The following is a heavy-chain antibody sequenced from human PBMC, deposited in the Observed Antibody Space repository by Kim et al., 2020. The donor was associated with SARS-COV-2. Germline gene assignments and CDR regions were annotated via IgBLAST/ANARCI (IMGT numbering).Heavy chain of an antibody. Sequence: ASVKVSCKVSGYTLTELSMHWVRQAPGKGLEWMGGFDPEDGETIYAQKFQGRVTMTEDTSTDTAYMELSSLRSEDTAVYYCATDSGESFGRGDSSGYYWGYWGQGTLVTVSS. D-gene: IGHD3-22*01. V-gene: IGHV1-24*01. J-gene: IGHJ4*02. CDR2: FDPEDGET. CDR3: ATDSGESFGRGDSSGYYWGY. CDR1: GYTLTELS.